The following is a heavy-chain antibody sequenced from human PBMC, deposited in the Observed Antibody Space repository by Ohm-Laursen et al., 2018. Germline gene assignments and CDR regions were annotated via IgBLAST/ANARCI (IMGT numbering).Heavy chain of an antibody. V-gene: IGHV1-46*01. CDR1: GYTFTGYY. Sequence: VSSVKVSCKASGYTFTGYYIHWVRQAPGQGLEWMGIINPSGGTTSYAQKFQGRVTMTRDTSTSTVYMELSSLRSEDTALYYCARDQLSGSYYFVYYGMDVWGQGTTVTVSS. J-gene: IGHJ6*02. CDR3: ARDQLSGSYYFVYYGMDV. D-gene: IGHD1-26*01. CDR2: INPSGGTT.